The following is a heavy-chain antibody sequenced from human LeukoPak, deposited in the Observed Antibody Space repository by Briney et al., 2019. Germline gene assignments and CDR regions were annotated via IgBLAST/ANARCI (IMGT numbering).Heavy chain of an antibody. CDR1: GGTFSSYA. J-gene: IGHJ6*03. CDR3: GRSYYYYYYMDV. Sequence: GSSVKVSCKASGGTFSSYAISWVRQAPGQGLEWMGGIIPIFGTANYAQKFQGRVTITADESTSTAYTELSSLRSEDTAVYYCGRSYYYYYYMDVWGKGTTVTVSS. V-gene: IGHV1-69*01. CDR2: IIPIFGTA.